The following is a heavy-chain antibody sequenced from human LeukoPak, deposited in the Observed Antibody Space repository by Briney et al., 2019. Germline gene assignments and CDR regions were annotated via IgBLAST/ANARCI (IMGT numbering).Heavy chain of an antibody. D-gene: IGHD4-17*01. J-gene: IGHJ3*02. CDR2: ISSSSSYI. CDR3: VRVLTTVSAGAFDI. Sequence: NPGGSLRLSCAASGFTFSSYSMNWVRQAPGKGLEWVSSISSSSSYIYYADSVKGRFTISRDNAKNSLYLQMNSLRAEDTAVYYCVRVLTTVSAGAFDIWGQGTMVTVSS. V-gene: IGHV3-21*01. CDR1: GFTFSSYS.